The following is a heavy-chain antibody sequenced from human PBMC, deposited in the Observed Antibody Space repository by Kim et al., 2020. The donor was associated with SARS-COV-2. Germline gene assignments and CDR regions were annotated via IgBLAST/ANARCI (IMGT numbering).Heavy chain of an antibody. CDR3: ARMEWLQLVWWFDP. CDR2: ISSSSSYI. J-gene: IGHJ5*02. CDR1: GFTFSSYS. V-gene: IGHV3-21*01. D-gene: IGHD5-12*01. Sequence: GGSLRLSCAASGFTFSSYSMNWVRQAPGKGLEWVSSISSSSSYIYYADSVKGRFTISRDNAKNSLYLQMNSLRAEDTAVYYCARMEWLQLVWWFDPWGQGTLVTVSS.